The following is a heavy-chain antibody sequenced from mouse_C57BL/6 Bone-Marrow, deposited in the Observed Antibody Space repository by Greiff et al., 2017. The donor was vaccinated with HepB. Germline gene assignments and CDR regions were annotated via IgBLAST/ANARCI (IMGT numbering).Heavy chain of an antibody. J-gene: IGHJ2*01. CDR2: ISDGGSYT. D-gene: IGHD1-1*01. CDR1: GFTFSSYA. CDR3: ARDPLYYYGSSEYYFDY. Sequence: EVMLVESGGGLVKPGGSLKLSCAASGFTFSSYAMSWVRQTPEKRLEWVATISDGGSYTYYPDNVKGRFTISRDNAKNNLYLQMSHLKSEDTAMYYCARDPLYYYGSSEYYFDYWGQGTTLTVSS. V-gene: IGHV5-4*01.